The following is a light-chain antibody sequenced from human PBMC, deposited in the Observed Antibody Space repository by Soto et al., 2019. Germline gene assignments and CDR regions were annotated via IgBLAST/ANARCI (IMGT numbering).Light chain of an antibody. J-gene: IGLJ1*01. CDR3: QSYDSSLSAF. V-gene: IGLV1-40*01. CDR2: GNS. CDR1: SSNIGAGYD. Sequence: QSVLTQPPSVSGAPGQRVTISCTGSSSNIGAGYDVHWYQQLPGTAPKLLIYGNSNRPSGVPDRFSGSKSGTSASLAITGLQAEDEADYCCQSYDSSLSAFFGTGTKLTVL.